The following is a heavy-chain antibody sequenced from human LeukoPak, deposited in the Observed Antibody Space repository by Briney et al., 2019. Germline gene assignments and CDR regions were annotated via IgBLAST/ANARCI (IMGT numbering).Heavy chain of an antibody. J-gene: IGHJ4*02. Sequence: ASVKVSCKASGYTFTDNYIHWVRQAPGQGLEWMGWINPNRDGTNYAQKFQGRVTMTRDTSISTAYMELSRLRSDDTAVYYCATTTTAGSVGDYWGQGTLVTVSS. CDR2: INPNRDGT. CDR3: ATTTTAGSVGDY. V-gene: IGHV1-2*02. CDR1: GYTFTDNY. D-gene: IGHD4-11*01.